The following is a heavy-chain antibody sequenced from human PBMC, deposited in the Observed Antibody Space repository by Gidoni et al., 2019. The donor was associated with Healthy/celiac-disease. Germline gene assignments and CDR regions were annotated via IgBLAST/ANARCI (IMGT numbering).Heavy chain of an antibody. CDR2: ISYDGSNK. CDR3: ARAVGLAVAVGWFDY. D-gene: IGHD6-19*01. CDR1: GFTFRSYA. J-gene: IGHJ4*02. Sequence: QVQLVESGGGVVQPGRSLRLSCAASGFTFRSYAMHWVRQAPGKGLEWVAVISYDGSNKYYADSVKGRFTISRDNSKNTLYLQMNSLRAEDTAVYYCARAVGLAVAVGWFDYWGQGTLVTVSS. V-gene: IGHV3-30*04.